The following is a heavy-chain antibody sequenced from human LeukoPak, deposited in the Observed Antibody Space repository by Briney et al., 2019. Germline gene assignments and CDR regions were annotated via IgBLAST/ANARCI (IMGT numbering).Heavy chain of an antibody. J-gene: IGHJ6*02. CDR1: GFTFSSYA. Sequence: GGSLRLSCAASGFTFSSYAMSWVRQAPGKGLEWVSAISGSGGSTYYADSVKGRFTISRDNSKNTLYLQMNSLRAEDTAVYYCAKDLLWFGELFKYYYYGMDVWGQGNTVTVSS. D-gene: IGHD3-10*01. CDR3: AKDLLWFGELFKYYYYGMDV. CDR2: ISGSGGST. V-gene: IGHV3-23*01.